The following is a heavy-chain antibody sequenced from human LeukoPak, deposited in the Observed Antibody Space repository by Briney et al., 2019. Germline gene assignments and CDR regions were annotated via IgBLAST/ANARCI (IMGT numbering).Heavy chain of an antibody. V-gene: IGHV1-18*01. Sequence: ASVKVSCKASGYTFTSYGISWVRQAPGQGLEWMGWISAYNGNTNYAQKLQGRVTMTTDTSTSTAYMELRSLRSDDTAVYYCARDLATSAGLVIPGPFDYWGQGTLVTASS. D-gene: IGHD3/OR15-3a*01. CDR3: ARDLATSAGLVIPGPFDY. J-gene: IGHJ4*02. CDR2: ISAYNGNT. CDR1: GYTFTSYG.